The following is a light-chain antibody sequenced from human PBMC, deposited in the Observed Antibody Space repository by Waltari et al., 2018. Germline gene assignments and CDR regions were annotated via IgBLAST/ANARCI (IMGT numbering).Light chain of an antibody. CDR2: AAS. CDR3: QQSYSTLTLT. Sequence: DIQITHSPSSLSASVGDIVTITCRASQSMSSYLNWYQQKPGKAPKLLIYAASSLQSGVPSRFSGSGSGTDFTRTISSLQPEEYATYYCQQSYSTLTLTFGGGTKVEIK. CDR1: QSMSSY. J-gene: IGKJ4*01. V-gene: IGKV1-39*01.